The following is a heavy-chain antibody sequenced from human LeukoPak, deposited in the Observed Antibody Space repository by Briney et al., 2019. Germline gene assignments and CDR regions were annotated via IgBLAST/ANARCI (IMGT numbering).Heavy chain of an antibody. J-gene: IGHJ4*02. D-gene: IGHD5-18*01. CDR3: ARDDSDTAMVLLNY. Sequence: GGSLRLSCAASGFTFSSYSMNWVRQAPGKGLEWVSSISSSSSYIYYAHSVKGRFTISRDNAKNSLYLQMNSLRAEDTAVYYCARDDSDTAMVLLNYWGQGTLVTVSS. V-gene: IGHV3-21*01. CDR2: ISSSSSYI. CDR1: GFTFSSYS.